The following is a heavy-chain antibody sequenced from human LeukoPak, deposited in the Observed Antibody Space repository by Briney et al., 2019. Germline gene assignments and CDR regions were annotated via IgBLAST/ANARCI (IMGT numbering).Heavy chain of an antibody. CDR3: AQSRVLPYLGTLFDY. V-gene: IGHV3-23*01. CDR1: GFTFSNYS. CDR2: ISVSGGST. D-gene: IGHD3-9*01. J-gene: IGHJ4*02. Sequence: GGSLRLSCAASGFTFSNYSMSWVRQAPGKGLEWVSTISVSGGSTYYEDSVKGRFHISRHNSKNTLHLQMNSLRAEHTAVYYCAQSRVLPYLGTLFDYWGQGTLVTVSS.